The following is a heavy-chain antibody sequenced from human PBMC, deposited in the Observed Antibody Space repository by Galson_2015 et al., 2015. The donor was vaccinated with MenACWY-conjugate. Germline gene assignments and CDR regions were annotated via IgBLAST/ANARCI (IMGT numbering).Heavy chain of an antibody. J-gene: IGHJ3*01. CDR2: ISSSGRTI. Sequence: SLRLSCAASGFTFSNHGMNWVRQAPGKGLEWLSYISSSGRTIYYADSLKGRFTISRDNAKNPLYLQMNSLRGEDTAVYYCARDRTYHDGNAYYDVFDVWGQGTMVTVSS. CDR1: GFTFSNHG. CDR3: ARDRTYHDGNAYYDVFDV. V-gene: IGHV3-48*03. D-gene: IGHD3-22*01.